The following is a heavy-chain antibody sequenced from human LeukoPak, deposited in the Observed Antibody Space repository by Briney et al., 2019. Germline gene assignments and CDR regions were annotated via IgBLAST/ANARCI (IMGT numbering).Heavy chain of an antibody. V-gene: IGHV4-39*01. J-gene: IGHJ5*02. CDR3: ARFFGEASYDFSCAYYNP. CDR1: GGSISSISYF. D-gene: IGHD3-3*01. CDR2: IHYSGNT. Sequence: SETLSLTCTVSGGSISSISYFWGWIRQAPGKGLEWIGTIHYSGNTYYNPSLKRRVTISLDTSKNQFSLRLSSVTAADTAAYYCARFFGEASYDFSCAYYNPWGQGTLVTVSS.